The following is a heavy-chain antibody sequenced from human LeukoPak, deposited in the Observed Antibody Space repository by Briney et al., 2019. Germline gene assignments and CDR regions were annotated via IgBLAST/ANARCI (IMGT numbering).Heavy chain of an antibody. Sequence: PGGSLTLSCAASGFTFSSYAMSWVRQAPGKGLEWVSAISGSGGSTYYADSVKGRFTISRDNSKNTLYLQINSLRAEDTAVYYCAKDVRCSSTSCLFDYWGQGTLVTVSS. J-gene: IGHJ4*02. V-gene: IGHV3-23*01. CDR1: GFTFSSYA. D-gene: IGHD2-2*01. CDR3: AKDVRCSSTSCLFDY. CDR2: ISGSGGST.